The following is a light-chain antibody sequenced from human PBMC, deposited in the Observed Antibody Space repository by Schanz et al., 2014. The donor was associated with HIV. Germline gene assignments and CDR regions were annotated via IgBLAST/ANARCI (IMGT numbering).Light chain of an antibody. CDR2: GAS. CDR1: QTVSSRF. V-gene: IGKV3D-20*02. Sequence: EIVMTQSPVTLSLSPGERATLSCRASQTVSSRFIVWYQQEPGQPPRLLIYGASSRATGISDRFSGTGSGTDFTLTISGLQSEDFAVYYCQQRSNWPSFGGGTKVEIK. CDR3: QQRSNWPS. J-gene: IGKJ4*01.